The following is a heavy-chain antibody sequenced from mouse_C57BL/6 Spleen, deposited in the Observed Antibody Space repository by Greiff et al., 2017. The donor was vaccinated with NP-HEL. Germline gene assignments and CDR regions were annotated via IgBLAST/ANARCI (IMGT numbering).Heavy chain of an antibody. Sequence: VQLQQPGAELVKPGASVKMSCKASGYTFTSYWITWVKQRPGQGLEWIGDIYPGSGSTNYSEKFKSKATLTVDTSSSTAYMQLSSLTSEDSAVYYCARDYDYDVYYFDYWGQGTTLTVSS. CDR1: GYTFTSYW. V-gene: IGHV1-55*01. CDR2: IYPGSGST. J-gene: IGHJ2*01. CDR3: ARDYDYDVYYFDY. D-gene: IGHD2-4*01.